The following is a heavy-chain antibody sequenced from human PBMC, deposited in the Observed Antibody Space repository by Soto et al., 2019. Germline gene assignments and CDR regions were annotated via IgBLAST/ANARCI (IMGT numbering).Heavy chain of an antibody. V-gene: IGHV4-34*01. CDR3: AGSSFSSHYFDY. D-gene: IGHD6-6*01. CDR2: INHSGST. CDR1: GGSFSGYY. Sequence: QVQLQQWGAGLLKPSETLSLTCVVYGGSFSGYYWSWIRQPPGKGLEWIGEINHSGSTNYNPSLKSRVTISVDTSKNQFSLKLSSVTAADTAVYYCAGSSFSSHYFDYWGQGTLVTVSS. J-gene: IGHJ4*02.